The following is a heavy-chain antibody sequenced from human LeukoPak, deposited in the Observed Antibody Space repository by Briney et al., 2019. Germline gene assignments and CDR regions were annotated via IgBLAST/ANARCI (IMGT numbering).Heavy chain of an antibody. V-gene: IGHV4-34*01. CDR3: TRGCSSTSCYRQFDY. J-gene: IGHJ4*02. CDR2: INHSGST. CDR1: GGSFSGYY. D-gene: IGHD2-2*01. Sequence: ASETLSLTCAVYGGSFSGYYWSWIRQPPGKGLEWIGEINHSGSTNYNPSLKSRVTISVDTSKNQFSPKLSSVTAADTAVYYCTRGCSSTSCYRQFDYWAREPWSPSPQ.